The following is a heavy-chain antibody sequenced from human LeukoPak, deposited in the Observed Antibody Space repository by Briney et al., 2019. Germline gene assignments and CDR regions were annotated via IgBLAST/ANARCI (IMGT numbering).Heavy chain of an antibody. CDR2: IKSRADGGTI. D-gene: IGHD5-18*01. CDR1: GFTFSDAW. Sequence: GGSLRLSCEAAGFTFSDAWMGWVRQAPGKGLEWVGRIKSRADGGTIDYAVLVKGRFIISRDDSRNTLYLQMNSLKIEDTAMYYCTTLRLTAFDYWGQGTRVSVSS. V-gene: IGHV3-15*01. J-gene: IGHJ4*02. CDR3: TTLRLTAFDY.